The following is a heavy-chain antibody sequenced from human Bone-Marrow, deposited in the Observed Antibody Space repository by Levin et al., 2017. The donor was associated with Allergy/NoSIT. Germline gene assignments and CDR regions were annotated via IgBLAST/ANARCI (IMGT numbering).Heavy chain of an antibody. Sequence: SQTLSLTCTVSGGSMNSYYWSWIRQPPGKGLEWIGYIYKNGNPYYNPSLNSRVSISLDTSKNQFSLTVGSVTAADTAVYYCARGTNYNALTGYDSFYHMDVWGTGTTVVVSS. J-gene: IGHJ6*03. CDR1: GGSMNSYY. CDR2: IYKNGNP. CDR3: ARGTNYNALTGYDSFYHMDV. V-gene: IGHV4-59*01. D-gene: IGHD3-9*01.